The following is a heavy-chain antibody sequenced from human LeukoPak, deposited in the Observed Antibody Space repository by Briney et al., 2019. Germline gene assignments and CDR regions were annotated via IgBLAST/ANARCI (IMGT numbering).Heavy chain of an antibody. CDR1: GISFSNSW. CDR2: INSDGATL. J-gene: IGHJ6*01. D-gene: IGHD3-9*01. V-gene: IGHV3-74*01. CDR3: ASDPYLANLLTGCPHYG. Sequence: PGGSLRLSCAASGISFSNSWKHWVRQAPGKGLVWVSRINSDGATLYYADSVKRRFTNSRDNAKNTLFLQMNSLRAEDTALYYCASDPYLANLLTGCPHYG.